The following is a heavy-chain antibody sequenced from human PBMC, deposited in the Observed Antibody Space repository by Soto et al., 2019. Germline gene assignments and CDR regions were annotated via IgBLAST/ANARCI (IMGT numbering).Heavy chain of an antibody. D-gene: IGHD2-15*01. J-gene: IGHJ4*02. CDR1: GGSFSGYY. CDR3: ARGYCSGGSCYGGDY. CDR2: INHSGST. V-gene: IGHV4-34*01. Sequence: SETLSLTCAVYGGSFSGYYWSWIRQPPGKGLEWIGEINHSGSTNYNPSLKSRVTISVDTSKNQFSLKLSSVTAADTAVYYCARGYCSGGSCYGGDYWGQGTLVTVSS.